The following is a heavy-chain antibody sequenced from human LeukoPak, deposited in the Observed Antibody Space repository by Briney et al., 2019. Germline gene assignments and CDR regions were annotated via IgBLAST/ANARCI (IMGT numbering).Heavy chain of an antibody. D-gene: IGHD5-18*01. Sequence: PGGSLRLSCAASGFTFSSYAMSWVRQAPGKGLEWVAVISYDGSNKYYADSVKGRFTISRDNSKNTLYLQMNSLRAEDTAVYYCAKARGRLQLWTDFDYWGQGTLVTVSS. CDR3: AKARGRLQLWTDFDY. J-gene: IGHJ4*02. V-gene: IGHV3-30*18. CDR1: GFTFSSYA. CDR2: ISYDGSNK.